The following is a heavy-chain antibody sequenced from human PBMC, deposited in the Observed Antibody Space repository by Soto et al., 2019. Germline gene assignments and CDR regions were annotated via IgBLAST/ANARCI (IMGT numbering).Heavy chain of an antibody. CDR1: GGSISGYY. CDR3: ARHGSGWYHMDV. CDR2: IYYSGST. V-gene: IGHV4-59*08. D-gene: IGHD6-19*01. Sequence: SETLSLTCTVSGGSISGYYWSWIRQPPGKGLEWIGYIYYSGSTNYNPSLKSRVTISVDTSKNQFSLKLSSVTAADTAVYYCARHGSGWYHMDVWGKGTTVTVSS. J-gene: IGHJ6*03.